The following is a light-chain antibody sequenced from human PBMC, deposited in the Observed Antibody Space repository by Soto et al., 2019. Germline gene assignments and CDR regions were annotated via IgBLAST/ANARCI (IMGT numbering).Light chain of an antibody. Sequence: EIVLTQSPATLSLSPGERATLSCGASQSVSSYLAWYQQKPGQAPRLLIYDASNRATGIPDRFSGSGSGTDLTITISRLEPEDFEVYYCQQYGSSPLTFGGGTKVDIK. J-gene: IGKJ4*01. CDR3: QQYGSSPLT. CDR2: DAS. CDR1: QSVSSY. V-gene: IGKV3D-20*01.